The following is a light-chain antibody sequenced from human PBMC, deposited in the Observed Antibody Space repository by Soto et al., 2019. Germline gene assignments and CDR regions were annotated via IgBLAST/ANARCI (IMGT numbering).Light chain of an antibody. Sequence: QSALTQPPSASGTPGQRVTISCSGSSSNIGSNTVNWYQQLPGTAPKLLIHSNNQRPSGVPDRFSGSKSGTSASLAISGLQSEDEADYSCAAWDDSLNGPVFGTGTKVT. J-gene: IGLJ1*01. CDR3: AAWDDSLNGPV. CDR2: SNN. CDR1: SSNIGSNT. V-gene: IGLV1-44*01.